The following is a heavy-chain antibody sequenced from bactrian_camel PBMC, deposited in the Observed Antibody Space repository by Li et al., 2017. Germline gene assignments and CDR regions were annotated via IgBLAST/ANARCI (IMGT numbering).Heavy chain of an antibody. CDR3: AAVNQAAMGHRVRFLEPLLPNLYNY. CDR1: APTYSINC. CDR2: VYTGGGST. Sequence: HVQLVESGGGSVQAGGSLRLPCAASAPTYSINCMGWFRQAPGKEREGVAHVYTGGGSTYYADSVKGRFTITRDKAKDLVYLQMNGLEPEDTGMYYCAAVNQAAMGHRVRFLEPLLPNLYNYWGKGTQVTVS. D-gene: IGHD3*01. V-gene: IGHV3S54*01. J-gene: IGHJ4*01.